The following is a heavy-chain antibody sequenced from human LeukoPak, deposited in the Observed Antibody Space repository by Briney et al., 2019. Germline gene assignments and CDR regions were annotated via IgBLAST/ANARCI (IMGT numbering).Heavy chain of an antibody. CDR3: ARVAVAVAVDY. CDR1: GFTFSSHA. V-gene: IGHV3-33*08. D-gene: IGHD6-19*01. J-gene: IGHJ4*02. Sequence: PGGSLRLSCAASGFTFSSHAMSWVRQAPGKGLEWVAVIWYDGSNKYYADSVKGRFTISRDNSKNPLYLQMNSLRAEDTAVYYCARVAVAVAVDYWGQGTLVTVSS. CDR2: IWYDGSNK.